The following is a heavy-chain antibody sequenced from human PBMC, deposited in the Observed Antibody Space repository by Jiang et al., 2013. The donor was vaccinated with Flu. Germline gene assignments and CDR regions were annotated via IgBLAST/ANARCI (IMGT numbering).Heavy chain of an antibody. J-gene: IGHJ5*02. D-gene: IGHD6-19*01. V-gene: IGHV4-39*01. CDR2: IYYSGST. Sequence: SLTCTVSGGSISSSSYYWGWIRQPPGKGLEWIGSIYYSGSTYYNPSLKSRVTISVDTSKNQFSLKLSSVTAADTAVYYCAPRAVAGTNWFDPWGQGTLVTVSS. CDR1: GGSISSSSYY. CDR3: APRAVAGTNWFDP.